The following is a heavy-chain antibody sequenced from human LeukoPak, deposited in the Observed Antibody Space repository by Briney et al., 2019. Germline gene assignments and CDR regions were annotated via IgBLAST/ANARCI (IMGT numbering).Heavy chain of an antibody. CDR1: GFTFSTYG. J-gene: IGHJ4*02. CDR3: ASGFSSSPYFDY. CDR2: ISYDGSDK. V-gene: IGHV3-30*03. D-gene: IGHD6-6*01. Sequence: PGRSLRLSCAASGFTFSTYGMHWVRQAPGKGLAWVALISYDGSDKYYADSVKGRFTISRDNSKNTLYLQMNSLRAEDTAVYYCASGFSSSPYFDYWGQGTLVTVSS.